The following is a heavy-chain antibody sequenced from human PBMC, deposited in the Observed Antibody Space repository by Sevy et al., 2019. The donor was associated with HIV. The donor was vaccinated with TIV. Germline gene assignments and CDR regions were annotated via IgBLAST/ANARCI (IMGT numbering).Heavy chain of an antibody. V-gene: IGHV3-30*18. Sequence: GGSLRLSCRVSGFTFSRYGMHWVRQAPGKGPEWVAIISEDGGSKDYADSVKGRFTISRDNSKDTVYLEMNSLRPEDTAVYYCANSWGRFVGISWLYYYFGMDVWGQGTAVTVSS. CDR3: ANSWGRFVGISWLYYYFGMDV. J-gene: IGHJ6*02. CDR2: ISEDGGSK. D-gene: IGHD7-27*01. CDR1: GFTFSRYG.